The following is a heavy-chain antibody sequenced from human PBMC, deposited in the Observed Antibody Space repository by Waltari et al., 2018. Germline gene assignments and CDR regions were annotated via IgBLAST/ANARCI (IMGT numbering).Heavy chain of an antibody. CDR1: GFTFSSYE. CDR2: ISSSGSTI. J-gene: IGHJ4*02. D-gene: IGHD1-26*01. V-gene: IGHV3-48*03. Sequence: EVQLVESGGGLVQPGGSLRLSCAASGFTFSSYEMNWVRQAPGKGLEWVSYISSSGSTIYYADAVKGRFTISRDNAKNSLYLQMNSLRAEDTAVYYCARGSIVGATWGDYWGQGTLVTVSS. CDR3: ARGSIVGATWGDY.